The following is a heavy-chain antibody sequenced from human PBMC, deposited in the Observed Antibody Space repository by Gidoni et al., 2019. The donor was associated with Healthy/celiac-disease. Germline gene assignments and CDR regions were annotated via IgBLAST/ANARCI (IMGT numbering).Heavy chain of an antibody. D-gene: IGHD3-3*01. V-gene: IGHV4-39*01. CDR1: GGSISSSSYY. CDR3: ARGLRFLEWLYFDY. J-gene: IGHJ4*02. Sequence: QLQLQESGPGLVKPSETLSLTCTVPGGSISSSSYYWGWIRQPPGKGLEWIGSIYYSWSTYYNPSLKSRVTISVDTSKNQFSLKLSSVTAADTAVYYCARGLRFLEWLYFDYWGQGTLVTVSS. CDR2: IYYSWST.